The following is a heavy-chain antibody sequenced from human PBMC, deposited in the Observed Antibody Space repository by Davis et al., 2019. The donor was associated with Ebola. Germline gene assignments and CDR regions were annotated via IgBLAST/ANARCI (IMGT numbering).Heavy chain of an antibody. CDR2: ISYDGSNK. V-gene: IGHV3-30*12. CDR3: ATRYSYAVVWGFDY. D-gene: IGHD5-18*01. Sequence: GESLKISCAASGFTFSSYGMHWVRQAPGKGLEWVAVISYDGSNKYYADSVKGRFTISRDNSKNTLYLQMNSLRAEDTAVYYCATRYSYAVVWGFDYWGQGTLVTVPS. CDR1: GFTFSSYG. J-gene: IGHJ4*02.